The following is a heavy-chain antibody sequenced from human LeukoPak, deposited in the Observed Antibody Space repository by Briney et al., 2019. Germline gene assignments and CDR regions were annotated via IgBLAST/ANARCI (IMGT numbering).Heavy chain of an antibody. V-gene: IGHV4-39*01. CDR3: ARPAVAGPYYFGY. CDR1: GGSISSSSYY. Sequence: PSETLSLTCTVSGGSISSSSYYWGWIRQPPGKGLEWIGSIYYSGSTYYNPSLKSRVTISVDTSRNQFSLKLSSVTAADTAVYYCARPAVAGPYYFGYWGQGTLVTVSS. D-gene: IGHD6-19*01. CDR2: IYYSGST. J-gene: IGHJ4*02.